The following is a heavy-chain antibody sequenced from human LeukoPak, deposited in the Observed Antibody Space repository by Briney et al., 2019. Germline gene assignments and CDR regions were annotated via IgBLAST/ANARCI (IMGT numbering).Heavy chain of an antibody. CDR3: ATFGIIIRNNYFDF. CDR1: GFTFSSYA. CDR2: ISGSGGST. D-gene: IGHD3-3*01. V-gene: IGHV3-23*01. J-gene: IGHJ4*02. Sequence: GGSLRLSCAASGFTFSSYAMNWVRQAPGKGLEWVSGISGSGGSTYYADSVKGRFTVSRDNSKNTLFLEMSSLSAEDTALYYCATFGIIIRNNYFDFWGQGTQVTVSS.